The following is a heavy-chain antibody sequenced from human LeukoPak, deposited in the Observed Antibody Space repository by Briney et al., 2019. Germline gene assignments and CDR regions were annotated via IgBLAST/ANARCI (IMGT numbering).Heavy chain of an antibody. V-gene: IGHV3-74*01. CDR3: ATKQWLAPPPDS. Sequence: GGSLMLSCGASAFTFSKYWMLWVRQAPGEGLESVSRINTDGTVTTYADSVKGRFTVSRDNADNTMFLQMNSVRDEDTAVYYCATKQWLAPPPDSWGQGTPVTVSS. J-gene: IGHJ4*02. CDR2: INTDGTVT. CDR1: AFTFSKYW. D-gene: IGHD6-19*01.